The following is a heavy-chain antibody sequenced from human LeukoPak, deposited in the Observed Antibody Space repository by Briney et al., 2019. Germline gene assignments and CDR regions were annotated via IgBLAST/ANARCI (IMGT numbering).Heavy chain of an antibody. D-gene: IGHD3-10*02. CDR2: IGTAGDT. CDR1: GFTFSSYD. Sequence: PGGSLRLSCAASGFTFSSYDMHWVRQATGKGLEWVSAIGTAGDTYYPGSVKGRFTISRENAKNSLYLQMNSLRVEDTAVYYCAEDVRHSKGFDNGGQGTRATSSS. J-gene: IGHJ4*02. V-gene: IGHV3-13*01. CDR3: AEDVRHSKGFDN.